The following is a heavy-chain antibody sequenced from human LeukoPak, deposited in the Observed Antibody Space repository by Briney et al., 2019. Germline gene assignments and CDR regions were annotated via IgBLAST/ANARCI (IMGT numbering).Heavy chain of an antibody. CDR2: IYHSGST. D-gene: IGHD6-13*01. CDR3: ARLRVAAAAIDY. CDR1: GYSISSGYY. Sequence: SETLSLTCTVSGYSISSGYYWGWIRQPPGKGLEWIGSIYHSGSTYYNPSLKSRVTISVDTSKNQFSLKLSSVTAADTAVYYCARLRVAAAAIDYWGQGTLVTVSS. J-gene: IGHJ4*02. V-gene: IGHV4-38-2*02.